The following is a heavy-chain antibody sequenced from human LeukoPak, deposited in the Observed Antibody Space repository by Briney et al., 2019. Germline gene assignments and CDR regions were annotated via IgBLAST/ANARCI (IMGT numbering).Heavy chain of an antibody. D-gene: IGHD4-17*01. V-gene: IGHV3-23*01. CDR1: GFTFSNYA. CDR3: ARDTSAGDYGDFDY. Sequence: GGSLRLSCEASGFTFSNYAMNWVRQAPGKGLEWVSIISGSGYTTYYADSVRGRFTISRDTSTNTLYLQMNSLRAEDTALYYCARDTSAGDYGDFDYWGQGTLATVSS. CDR2: ISGSGYTT. J-gene: IGHJ4*02.